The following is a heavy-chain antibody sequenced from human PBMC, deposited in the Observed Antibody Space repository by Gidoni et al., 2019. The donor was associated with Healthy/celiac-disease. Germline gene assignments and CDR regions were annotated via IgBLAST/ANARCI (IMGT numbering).Heavy chain of an antibody. J-gene: IGHJ6*02. CDR3: ARIWRGPWDYYGMDV. CDR1: GGSISSYY. V-gene: IGHV4-59*01. Sequence: QVQLQESGPGLVKPSETLSLTCTLSGGSISSYYWSWIRQPPGKGLEWIGYIYYSGSTNYNPSLKSRVTISVDTSKNQFSLKLSSVTAADTAVYYCARIWRGPWDYYGMDVWGQGTTVTVSS. D-gene: IGHD3-3*01. CDR2: IYYSGST.